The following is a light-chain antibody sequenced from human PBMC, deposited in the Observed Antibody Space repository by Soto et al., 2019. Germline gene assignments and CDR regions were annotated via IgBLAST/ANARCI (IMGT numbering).Light chain of an antibody. V-gene: IGLV1-51*02. CDR3: GTWDSSLSAGV. CDR2: ENY. Sequence: QSVLTQPPSVSAAPGQKVTISCSGSSSNIGNNYVSWYQQLPGTAPKLLIYENYKRPSGIPDRFSGSKSGTSATLGITGLRTGDEADYYCGTWDSSLSAGVFGGGTKLTVL. CDR1: SSNIGNNY. J-gene: IGLJ2*01.